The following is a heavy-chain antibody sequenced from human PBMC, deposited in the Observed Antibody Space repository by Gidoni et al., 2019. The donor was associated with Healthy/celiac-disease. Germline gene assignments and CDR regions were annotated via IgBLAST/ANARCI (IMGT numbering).Heavy chain of an antibody. CDR2: ST. CDR3: ARLGYYDRGHFDY. D-gene: IGHD3-22*01. Sequence: STYYNPSLKSRVTISVDTSKNQFSLKLSSVTAADTAVYYCARLGYYDRGHFDYWGQGTLVTVSS. J-gene: IGHJ4*02. V-gene: IGHV4-39*01.